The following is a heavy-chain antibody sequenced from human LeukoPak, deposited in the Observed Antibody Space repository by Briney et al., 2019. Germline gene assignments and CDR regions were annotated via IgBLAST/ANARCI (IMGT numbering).Heavy chain of an antibody. J-gene: IGHJ5*02. D-gene: IGHD3-22*01. Sequence: PSETLSLTCTVSGYSISSGYYWGWIRQPPGKGLEWIGSIYHSGSTYYNPSLKSRVTISVDTSKNQFSLKLSSVTAADTAVYYCARDSQQYYYDSPFDPWGQGTLVTVSS. CDR3: ARDSQQYYYDSPFDP. CDR1: GYSISSGYY. V-gene: IGHV4-38-2*02. CDR2: IYHSGST.